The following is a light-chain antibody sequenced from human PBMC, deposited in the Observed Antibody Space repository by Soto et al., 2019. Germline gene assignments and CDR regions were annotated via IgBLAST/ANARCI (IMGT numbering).Light chain of an antibody. J-gene: IGLJ2*01. Sequence: QSVLTQPPSVSSAPGQKVTISCSGSTSNIGNNYVSWYQHLPGTAPKLLIYDNDKRPSGIPDRFSGSKSGASATLDITGLQTGDEADYHCGSWDTILRGVVFGGGTKLTVL. CDR1: TSNIGNNY. V-gene: IGLV1-51*01. CDR3: GSWDTILRGVV. CDR2: DND.